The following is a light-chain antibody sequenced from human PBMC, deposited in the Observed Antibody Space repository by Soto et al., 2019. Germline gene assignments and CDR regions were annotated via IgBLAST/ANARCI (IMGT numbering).Light chain of an antibody. CDR1: QGIGYN. Sequence: DIQMTQSPTSLSASVGDRVTITCRASQGIGYNLAWYQQKPGKVPKVLIYTASTLHSGVPSRFSGSGSGTEFTLTISRLQPEDVATYFCKKYDSVPWSCGQGNRVKI. J-gene: IGKJ1*01. CDR2: TAS. CDR3: KKYDSVPWS. V-gene: IGKV1-27*01.